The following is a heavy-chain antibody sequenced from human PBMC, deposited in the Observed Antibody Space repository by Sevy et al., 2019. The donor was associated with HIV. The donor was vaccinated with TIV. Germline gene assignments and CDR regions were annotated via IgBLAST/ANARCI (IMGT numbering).Heavy chain of an antibody. Sequence: ASVKVSCKASGFTFSGSALQWVRQARGQRLEWIGWIVVGSGNTKYAPQFQERVTFIRDMSTSTAYMGLSSLRSEDTAVYYCAADNGSGYIGGGTYYYGMNVWGKGPRSPSPQ. CDR1: GFTFSGSA. CDR2: IVVGSGNT. J-gene: IGHJ6*01. D-gene: IGHD3-3*01. CDR3: AADNGSGYIGGGTYYYGMNV. V-gene: IGHV1-58*01.